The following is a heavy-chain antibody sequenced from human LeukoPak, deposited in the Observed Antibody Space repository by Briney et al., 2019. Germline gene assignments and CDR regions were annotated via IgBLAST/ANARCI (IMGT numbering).Heavy chain of an antibody. CDR3: ARPMYYYDSSGYYYGLDY. CDR1: GGTFSSYA. V-gene: IGHV1-69*04. D-gene: IGHD3-22*01. Sequence: SVKASCKASGGTFSSYAISWVRQAPGQGLEWMGRIIPILGIANYAQKFRGRVTITADKSTSTAYMELSSLRSEDTAVYYCARPMYYYDSSGYYYGLDYWGQGTLVTVSS. J-gene: IGHJ4*02. CDR2: IIPILGIA.